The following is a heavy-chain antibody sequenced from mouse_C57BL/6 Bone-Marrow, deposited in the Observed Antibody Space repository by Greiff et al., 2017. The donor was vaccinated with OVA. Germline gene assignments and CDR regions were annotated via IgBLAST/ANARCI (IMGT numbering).Heavy chain of an antibody. CDR3: ARWIYGFYAMDY. D-gene: IGHD2-2*01. CDR1: GYTFTSYW. J-gene: IGHJ4*01. V-gene: IGHV1-53*01. CDR2: INPSNGGT. Sequence: QVHVKQPGTELVKPGASVKLSCKASGYTFTSYWMHWVKQRPGQGLEWIGNINPSNGGTNYNEKFKSKATLTVDKSYSTAYMQLSSLTSEDSAVYYCARWIYGFYAMDYWGQGTSVTVSS.